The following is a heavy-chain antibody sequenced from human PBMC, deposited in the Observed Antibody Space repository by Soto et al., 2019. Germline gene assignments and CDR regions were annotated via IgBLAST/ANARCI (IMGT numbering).Heavy chain of an antibody. J-gene: IGHJ5*02. Sequence: SETLSLTCTVSGASISGFYWSWIRKSAGKGLEWIGRIYATGTTDYNPSLKSRVMMSVDTSKKQFPLKLRSVTAADTAVYYCVRDGTKTLRDWFDPWGQGISVTVSS. V-gene: IGHV4-4*07. CDR2: IYATGTT. D-gene: IGHD1-1*01. CDR1: GASISGFY. CDR3: VRDGTKTLRDWFDP.